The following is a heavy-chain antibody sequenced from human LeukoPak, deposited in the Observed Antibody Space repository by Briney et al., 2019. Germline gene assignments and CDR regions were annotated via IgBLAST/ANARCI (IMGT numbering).Heavy chain of an antibody. V-gene: IGHV4-59*01. Sequence: SETLSLTCTVSGVALTNNYWSWIRQPPGKAPEWIGYIFYSGTTILNPSLQSRVTMSVDASKDQFSLNMTSVTAADMAVYYCARRFCSNAGCYDSDAFDVWGQGTMVTVSS. CDR2: IFYSGTT. CDR3: ARRFCSNAGCYDSDAFDV. CDR1: GVALTNNY. D-gene: IGHD2-2*01. J-gene: IGHJ3*01.